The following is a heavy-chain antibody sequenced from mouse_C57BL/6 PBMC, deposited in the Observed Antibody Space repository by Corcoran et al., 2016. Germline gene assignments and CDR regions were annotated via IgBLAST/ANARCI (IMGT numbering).Heavy chain of an antibody. Sequence: QVQLKQSGAELVRPGASVKLSCTASGYTFTDYYINWVKQRPGQGLEWIARIYPGSGNTYYNEKFKGKATLTAEKSSSTAYMQLSSLTSEDSAVYFCARWDDYDAMDYWGQGTSVTVSS. D-gene: IGHD4-1*01. V-gene: IGHV1-76*01. CDR1: GYTFTDYY. CDR2: IYPGSGNT. J-gene: IGHJ4*01. CDR3: ARWDDYDAMDY.